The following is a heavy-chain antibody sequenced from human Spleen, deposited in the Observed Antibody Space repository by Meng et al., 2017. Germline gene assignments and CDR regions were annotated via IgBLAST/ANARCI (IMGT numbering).Heavy chain of an antibody. CDR3: ARAHYDSSGYYSDAFDI. J-gene: IGHJ3*02. V-gene: IGHV1-2*02. Sequence: ASVKVSCKASGYTFTSYGISWVRQAPGQGLEWMGWINPNSGGTNYAQKFQGRVTMTRDTSISTAYMELSRLRSDGTAVYYCARAHYDSSGYYSDAFDIWGQGTMVTVSS. CDR1: GYTFTSYG. CDR2: INPNSGGT. D-gene: IGHD3-22*01.